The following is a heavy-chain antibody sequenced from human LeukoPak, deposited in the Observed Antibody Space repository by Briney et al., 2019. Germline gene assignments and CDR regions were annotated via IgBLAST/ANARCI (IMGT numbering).Heavy chain of an antibody. D-gene: IGHD2-2*02. CDR2: ISGDGDST. CDR1: GFTFDDYA. CDR3: AKDSAAIGDYGMDV. Sequence: GGSLRFSCAASGFTFDDYAMHWVRQAPGKGLEWVSLISGDGDSTYYADSVKGRFTISRDNSKNSLYLQMNSLRTEDTALYYCAKDSAAIGDYGMDVWGQGTTVTVSS. V-gene: IGHV3-43*02. J-gene: IGHJ6*02.